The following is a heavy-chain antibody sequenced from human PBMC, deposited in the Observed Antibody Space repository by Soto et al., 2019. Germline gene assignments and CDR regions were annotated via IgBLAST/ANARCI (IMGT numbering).Heavy chain of an antibody. Sequence: PWESLRLSCAASGFTFSSDGMQWVRQAPGKGLEWGAVIWYDGSNKYYADSVKGRFTISRDNSKNTLYLQMNSLRAEDTAVYYCARDGSPPLSSALYYGMDVWGQGTTVTVSS. CDR1: GFTFSSDG. CDR2: IWYDGSNK. CDR3: ARDGSPPLSSALYYGMDV. D-gene: IGHD6-25*01. J-gene: IGHJ6*02. V-gene: IGHV3-33*01.